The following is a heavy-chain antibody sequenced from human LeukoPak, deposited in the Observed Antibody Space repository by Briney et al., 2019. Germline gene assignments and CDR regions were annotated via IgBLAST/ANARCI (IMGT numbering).Heavy chain of an antibody. J-gene: IGHJ4*02. CDR2: ISSSGSTI. Sequence: GGSLRLSCAASGFTFSSYEMNWVRQAPGRGLEWVSYISSSGSTIYYADSVKGRFTISRDNAKNSLYLQMNSLRAEDTAVYYCARVPNRKLWFGELFPSYFDYWGQGTLVTVSS. CDR1: GFTFSSYE. CDR3: ARVPNRKLWFGELFPSYFDY. V-gene: IGHV3-48*03. D-gene: IGHD3-10*01.